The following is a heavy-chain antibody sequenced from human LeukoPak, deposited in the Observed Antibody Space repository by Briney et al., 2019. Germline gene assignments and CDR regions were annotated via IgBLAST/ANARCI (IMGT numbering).Heavy chain of an antibody. V-gene: IGHV3-7*03. CDR2: INTDGSEG. J-gene: IGHJ3*01. CDR1: GFTFSGFW. D-gene: IGHD6-6*01. CDR3: ARSSYSSSSSV. Sequence: GGSLRLSCAVSGFTFSGFWMSWSRQAPGKGLEWVASINTDGSEGYYADVVKGRFTISRDNAKNSLYLQINSLRAEDTAVYYCARSSYSSSSSVWGQGTMVTVSS.